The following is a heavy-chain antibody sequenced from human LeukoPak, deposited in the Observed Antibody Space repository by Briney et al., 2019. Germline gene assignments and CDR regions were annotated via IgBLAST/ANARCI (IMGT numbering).Heavy chain of an antibody. D-gene: IGHD5-12*01. CDR2: INPKNGGT. Sequence: ASVLVSCKASGYTFTGYYMHWVRQAPGQGLEWMGWINPKNGGTNYAQKFQGRVTMTRDTSISAAYMDLTRITSDDTAVYYCARGFPVEIVATTTGPAYFFDYWGQGTLVTVSS. V-gene: IGHV1-2*02. CDR3: ARGFPVEIVATTTGPAYFFDY. J-gene: IGHJ4*02. CDR1: GYTFTGYY.